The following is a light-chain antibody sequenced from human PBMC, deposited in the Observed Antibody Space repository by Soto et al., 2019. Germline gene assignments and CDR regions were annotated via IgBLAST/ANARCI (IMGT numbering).Light chain of an antibody. V-gene: IGLV1-40*01. Sequence: QSVLTQPPSVSGAPGQRVTISCTGSRSNIGAGYNVHWYQQLPGTAPKLIIYDHNNRPSGVPDRFSGSKSGTSASLAITGLQAEDEADYYCQSSDTRLSAVVVFGGGTKLTVL. J-gene: IGLJ2*01. CDR1: RSNIGAGYN. CDR2: DHN. CDR3: QSSDTRLSAVVV.